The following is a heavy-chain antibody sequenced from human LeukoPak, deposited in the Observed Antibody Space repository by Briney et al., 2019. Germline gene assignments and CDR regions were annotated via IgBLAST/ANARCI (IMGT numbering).Heavy chain of an antibody. Sequence: APVKVSCKASGYTFTSYYMHWVRQAPGQGLEWMGIINPSGGSTSYAQKFQGRVTMTRDMSTSTVYMELSSLRSEDTAVYYCARDKIAVAGGNWFDPWGQGTLVTVSS. CDR2: INPSGGST. J-gene: IGHJ5*02. D-gene: IGHD6-19*01. V-gene: IGHV1-46*01. CDR3: ARDKIAVAGGNWFDP. CDR1: GYTFTSYY.